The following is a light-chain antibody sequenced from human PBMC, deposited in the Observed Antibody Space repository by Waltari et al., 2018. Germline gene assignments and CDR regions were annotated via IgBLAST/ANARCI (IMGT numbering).Light chain of an antibody. CDR2: DAS. CDR3: QQYNNWPPAWT. CDR1: HSVSSN. V-gene: IGKV3-15*01. Sequence: EIVMTPSPATPPVSPGDRAPLSCGTSHSVSSNLAWYQQKHRQAPRLLIYDASTRATGIPARFSGSGAGTEFTLTIISLQSEDFAVYYCQQYNNWPPAWTFGQGTKVEIK. J-gene: IGKJ1*01.